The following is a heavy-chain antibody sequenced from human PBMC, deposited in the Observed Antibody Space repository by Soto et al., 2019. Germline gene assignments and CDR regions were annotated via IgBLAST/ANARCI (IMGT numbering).Heavy chain of an antibody. CDR2: IGSTGAST. J-gene: IGHJ5*02. Sequence: PRGSLLLACSSSVFTFSYSAMHWVRQAPGKGLEYVAAIGSTGASTYYPGSVKGRFIISRDNSKNTLFLQMNSLRPEDTAVYYCVRGGGAYAGSSLWFDDWGQGTLVTVSS. CDR3: VRGGGAYAGSSLWFDD. CDR1: VFTFSYSA. D-gene: IGHD3-16*01. V-gene: IGHV3-64D*06.